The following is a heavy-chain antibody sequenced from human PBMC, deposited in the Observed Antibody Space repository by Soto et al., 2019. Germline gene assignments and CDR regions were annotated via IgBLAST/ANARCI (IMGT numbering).Heavy chain of an antibody. CDR1: GFTFSSYA. Sequence: GGSLRLSCAASGFTFSSYAMSWVRQAPGKGLERVSAISGSGGSTYYADSVKGRFTISRDNSKNTLYLQMNSLRAEDTALYYCAKGGTSKDQLLPFDYWGQGTLVTVSS. CDR3: AKGGTSKDQLLPFDY. D-gene: IGHD2-2*01. V-gene: IGHV3-23*01. J-gene: IGHJ4*02. CDR2: ISGSGGST.